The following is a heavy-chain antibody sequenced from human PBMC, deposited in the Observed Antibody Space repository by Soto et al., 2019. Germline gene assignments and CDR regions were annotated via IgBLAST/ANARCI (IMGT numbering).Heavy chain of an antibody. CDR1: GFTFSSYG. D-gene: IGHD6-13*01. CDR2: IWYDGSNK. V-gene: IGHV3-33*01. Sequence: QVQLVEFGGGVVQPGRSLRLSCAASGFTFSSYGMHWVRQAPGKGLEWVAVIWYDGSNKYYADSVKGRFTISRDNSKNTLYLQMNSLRAEDTAVYYCARERSPRYAAGTRVAFDIWGQGTMVTVSS. J-gene: IGHJ3*02. CDR3: ARERSPRYAAGTRVAFDI.